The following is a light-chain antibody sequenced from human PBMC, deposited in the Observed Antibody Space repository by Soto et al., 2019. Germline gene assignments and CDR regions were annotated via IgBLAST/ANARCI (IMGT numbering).Light chain of an antibody. J-gene: IGLJ1*01. V-gene: IGLV2-11*01. Sequence: QSALTQPRSVSGSPGQSVTISCTGTSSDVGGHNYVSWYQQHPGKAPKLMISSISKRSSGVPDRFSGSKSGNTASLTISGLQAEDEADYYCCSYAGSYNYVFGTGTKVTVL. CDR1: SSDVGGHNY. CDR3: CSYAGSYNYV. CDR2: SIS.